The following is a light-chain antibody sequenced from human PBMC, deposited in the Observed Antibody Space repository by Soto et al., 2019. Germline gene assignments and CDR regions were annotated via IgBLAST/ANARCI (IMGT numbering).Light chain of an antibody. J-gene: IGLJ2*01. CDR2: EGS. CDR1: SSGVGTYNL. CDR3: CSSVGSSTSVI. Sequence: QSALTQPASVSGSPGQSITISCTGASSGVGTYNLVSWYQQHPGKAPKLMIYEGSKRPSGISNRFSGSKSGNTASLTISGLQAEDEADYYCCSSVGSSTSVIFGGGTKLTVL. V-gene: IGLV2-23*01.